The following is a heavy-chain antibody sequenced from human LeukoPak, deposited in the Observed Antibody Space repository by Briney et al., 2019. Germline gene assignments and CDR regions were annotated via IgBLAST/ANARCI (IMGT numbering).Heavy chain of an antibody. J-gene: IGHJ4*02. CDR2: IYPRDSDT. CDR1: GYSFTDYW. D-gene: IGHD6-6*01. Sequence: GESLKISCKGSGYSFTDYWIGWVRQMPGKGLEWMGIIYPRDSDTTYSPSFQGQVTISADKSISTAYLQWSSLKASDTAMYYCARHAVDYSLSSPWRYWGQGTLVTVSS. CDR3: ARHAVDYSLSSPWRY. V-gene: IGHV5-51*01.